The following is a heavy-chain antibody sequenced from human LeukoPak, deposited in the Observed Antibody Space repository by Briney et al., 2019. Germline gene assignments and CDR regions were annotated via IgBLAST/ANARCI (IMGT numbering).Heavy chain of an antibody. V-gene: IGHV4-38-2*02. Sequence: PSETLSLTCTVSGYSISSGYYWGWIRQPPGKGLEWIGNIFYSGSTYYSPSLKSRVTISLDTSRNQFSLKLNSVTAADTAVYYCAKSNGYGLVDIWGQGTMVTVSS. J-gene: IGHJ3*02. CDR3: AKSNGYGLVDI. CDR1: GYSISSGYY. CDR2: IFYSGST. D-gene: IGHD3-10*01.